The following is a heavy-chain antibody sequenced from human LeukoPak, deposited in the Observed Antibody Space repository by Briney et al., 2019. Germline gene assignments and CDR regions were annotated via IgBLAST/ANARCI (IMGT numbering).Heavy chain of an antibody. CDR1: GFTFSSYS. J-gene: IGHJ3*02. CDR3: ARDSDYYDSSGYYLSAFDI. Sequence: GGSLRLSCAASGFTFSSYSINWVRQAPGKGLEWVSSISRSSSYIYYADSVKGRFTISRDNAKNSLYLQMNSLRAEDTAVYYCARDSDYYDSSGYYLSAFDIWGQGTMVTVSS. CDR2: ISRSSSYI. D-gene: IGHD3-22*01. V-gene: IGHV3-21*01.